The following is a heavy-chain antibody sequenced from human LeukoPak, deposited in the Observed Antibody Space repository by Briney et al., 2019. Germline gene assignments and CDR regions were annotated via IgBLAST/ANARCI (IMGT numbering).Heavy chain of an antibody. CDR2: IKQDGSEK. D-gene: IGHD1-26*01. V-gene: IGHV3-7*01. CDR3: ARHSGSYYDPWSDAFDI. Sequence: GGSLRLSCAASGFTFSSYWMSWVRQAPGKGLEWVANIKQDGSEKYYVDSVKGRFTISRDNAKNSLYLQMNSLRAEDTAVYYCARHSGSYYDPWSDAFDIWGQGTMVTVSS. CDR1: GFTFSSYW. J-gene: IGHJ3*02.